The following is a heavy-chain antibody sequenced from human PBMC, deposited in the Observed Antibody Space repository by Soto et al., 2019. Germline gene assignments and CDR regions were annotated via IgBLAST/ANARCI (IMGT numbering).Heavy chain of an antibody. CDR2: IYYSGTT. CDR1: GYSISSTNW. V-gene: IGHV4-28*01. D-gene: IGHD1-26*01. J-gene: IGHJ6*02. CDR3: ARTRGSKNYGMDV. Sequence: SETLSLTCAVSGYSISSTNWWGWIRQPPGRGLEWIGYIYYSGTTYYTPSLKSRVTMSVDSSKNQFSLKLSSVTAVDTAVYYCARTRGSKNYGMDVWGQGTSVTVSS.